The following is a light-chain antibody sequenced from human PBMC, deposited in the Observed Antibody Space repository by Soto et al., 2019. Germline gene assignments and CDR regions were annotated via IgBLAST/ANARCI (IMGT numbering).Light chain of an antibody. CDR1: QSIAYY. V-gene: IGKV1-39*01. J-gene: IGKJ2*01. Sequence: DIQMIQSPSSLSASVGDRVSITCRASQSIAYYLNWFQQKPGKAPKLLIYAASSLQTGVPSRFSGSGSGTDFNLTISSLQPEDSATYYCQQSSNSPMYTFGQGTK. CDR3: QQSSNSPMYT. CDR2: AAS.